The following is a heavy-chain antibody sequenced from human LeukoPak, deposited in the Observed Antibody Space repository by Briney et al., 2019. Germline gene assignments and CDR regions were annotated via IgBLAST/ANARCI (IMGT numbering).Heavy chain of an antibody. J-gene: IGHJ4*02. V-gene: IGHV3-74*01. Sequence: GGSLRLSCAASGFTFSSYWMHWVRLAPGKGLVWVSRIRSDGTSTDYADSVKGRFTMSRDNAENSLFLQMNSLRVEDTAVYYCAREWQGGIAAAGTRIEGDYWGQGTLVAVSS. CDR2: IRSDGTST. CDR3: AREWQGGIAAAGTRIEGDY. D-gene: IGHD6-13*01. CDR1: GFTFSSYW.